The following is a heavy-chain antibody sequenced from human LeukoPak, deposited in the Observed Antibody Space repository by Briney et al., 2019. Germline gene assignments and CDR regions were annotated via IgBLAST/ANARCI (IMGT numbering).Heavy chain of an antibody. CDR2: VKPDGNEK. CDR3: ARGDLDY. J-gene: IGHJ4*01. Sequence: GGSLRLSCGVSGFTFSSYWMTWARQAPGRGLEWVATVKPDGNEKFYVDSVKGRFAISRDNARNSVYLEVNSLRVEDTTVYLCARGDLDYWGQGTLVTVSS. CDR1: GFTFSSYW. V-gene: IGHV3-7*01.